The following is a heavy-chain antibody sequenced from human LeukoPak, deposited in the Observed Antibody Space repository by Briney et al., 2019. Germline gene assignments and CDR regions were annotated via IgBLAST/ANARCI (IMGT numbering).Heavy chain of an antibody. CDR3: ARVRSVGYSVLDY. Sequence: GGSLRLSCAASGFNFWNYGMLWVRQAPGKGLEWVSYISSSGSTIYYADSVKGRFTISRDNPKNSLYLQMNSLRAEDTSVYYCARVRSVGYSVLDYWGQGTLVTVSS. J-gene: IGHJ4*02. CDR1: GFNFWNYG. D-gene: IGHD5-24*01. V-gene: IGHV3-11*04. CDR2: ISSSGSTI.